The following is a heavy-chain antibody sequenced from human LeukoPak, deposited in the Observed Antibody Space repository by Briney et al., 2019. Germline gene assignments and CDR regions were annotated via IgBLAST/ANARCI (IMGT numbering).Heavy chain of an antibody. D-gene: IGHD2-15*01. Sequence: ASVKVSCKASGGTFSSYAISWVRQAPGQGLEWMGGIIPIFGTANYAQKFQGRVTITTDESTSTAYMELSSLRSEDTAVYYRASQAPVVAATLNAFDIWGQGTMVTVSS. V-gene: IGHV1-69*05. CDR3: ASQAPVVAATLNAFDI. CDR1: GGTFSSYA. J-gene: IGHJ3*02. CDR2: IIPIFGTA.